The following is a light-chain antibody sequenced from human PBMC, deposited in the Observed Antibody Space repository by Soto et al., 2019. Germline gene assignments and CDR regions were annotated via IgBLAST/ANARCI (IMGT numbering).Light chain of an antibody. J-gene: IGLJ2*01. Sequence: QSALTQPASVSGSPGQSITISCTGTSSDVGSYNLVSWYQQHPGKAPKLMIYEGSKRPSGVSNRFSGSKSGNTASLTISGLQAEDEADYYCQAWDSSTVVFGGGTKVTVL. CDR1: SSDVGSYNL. V-gene: IGLV2-23*01. CDR3: QAWDSSTVV. CDR2: EGS.